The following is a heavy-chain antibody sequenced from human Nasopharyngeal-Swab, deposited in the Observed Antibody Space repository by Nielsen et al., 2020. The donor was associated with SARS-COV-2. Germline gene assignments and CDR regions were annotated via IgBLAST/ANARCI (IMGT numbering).Heavy chain of an antibody. J-gene: IGHJ4*02. CDR3: ARVRRLRRGGYYFDY. D-gene: IGHD3-10*01. CDR1: GGSISSSNW. CDR2: INHSGST. V-gene: IGHV4-4*02. Sequence: SETLSLTCAVSGGSISSSNWWSWVRQPPGKGLEWIGEINHSGSTNYNPSLKSRVTISVDTSKNQFSLKLSSVTAADTAVYYCARVRRLRRGGYYFDYWGQGTLVTVSS.